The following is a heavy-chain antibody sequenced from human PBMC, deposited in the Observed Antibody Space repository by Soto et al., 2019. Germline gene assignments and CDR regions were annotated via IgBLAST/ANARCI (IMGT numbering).Heavy chain of an antibody. CDR3: AVTVTTIGFDY. D-gene: IGHD4-17*01. Sequence: QVQLVQSGAEVKKPGASVKVSCKASGYTFTSYYIHWVRQAPGQGLEWMGIINPSGGSTTYAQKFQGRVTMTRDTSTITVYMELSSLRSEDTAVYYCAVTVTTIGFDYWGQGTLVTVSS. V-gene: IGHV1-46*01. CDR1: GYTFTSYY. J-gene: IGHJ4*02. CDR2: INPSGGST.